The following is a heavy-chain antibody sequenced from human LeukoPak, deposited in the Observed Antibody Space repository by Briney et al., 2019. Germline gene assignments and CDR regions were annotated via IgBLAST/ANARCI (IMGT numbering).Heavy chain of an antibody. Sequence: KSSETLSLTCTVSGGSITSGSNYWTWIRQPAGKELEWIGHIYTSGRTNYNPSLKSRVTISVDTSKNQFSLKLSSVTAADTAVYYCARVSGCGKDSSGCDQHWGQGTLVTVSS. D-gene: IGHD3-22*01. J-gene: IGHJ1*01. CDR1: GGSITSGSNY. V-gene: IGHV4-61*09. CDR3: ARVSGCGKDSSGCDQH. CDR2: IYTSGRT.